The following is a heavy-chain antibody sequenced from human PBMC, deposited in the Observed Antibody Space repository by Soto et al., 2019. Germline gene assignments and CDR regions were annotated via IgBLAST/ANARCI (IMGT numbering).Heavy chain of an antibody. CDR1: GGSFDGYY. Sequence: SETLSLTCALYGGSFDGYYWSWIRQSPGKGLEWIGEIHHSGSTKYNPSLKSRVSLSVDTSTKQFSLKMTSMTAADRGVYYCARGVDPWSGYLCWGHGTQVTV. J-gene: IGHJ4*01. CDR3: ARGVDPWSGYLC. D-gene: IGHD3-3*01. CDR2: IHHSGST. V-gene: IGHV4-34*01.